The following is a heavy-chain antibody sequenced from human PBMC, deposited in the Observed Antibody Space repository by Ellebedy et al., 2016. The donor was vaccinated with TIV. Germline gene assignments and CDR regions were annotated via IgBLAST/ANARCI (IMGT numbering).Heavy chain of an antibody. CDR3: ARGYYDRDDAFDI. D-gene: IGHD3-22*01. Sequence: GGSLRLSCGASGFTFSSYWMHWVRQAPGKGLEWVAVISYDGTYKYYADSVKGRFTISRDNSKNTLYLQMNSLRAEDTAVYYCARGYYDRDDAFDIWGQGTMVTVSS. J-gene: IGHJ3*02. V-gene: IGHV3-30*03. CDR2: ISYDGTYK. CDR1: GFTFSSYW.